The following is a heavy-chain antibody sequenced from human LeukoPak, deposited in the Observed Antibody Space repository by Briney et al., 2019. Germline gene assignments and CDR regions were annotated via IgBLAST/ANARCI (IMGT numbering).Heavy chain of an antibody. J-gene: IGHJ6*02. CDR3: ARQNSGARLNV. V-gene: IGHV4-59*08. CDR2: IYYSGST. D-gene: IGHD6-25*01. CDR1: GDSFSSYY. Sequence: TSETLSLTCTVSGDSFSSYYWNWLRQPPGKGLEWIGHIYYSGSTDYNPSLKSRLTISVDTSKNQFSLQLSSVTAADTAVYFCARQNSGARLNVWGQGTTVTVSS.